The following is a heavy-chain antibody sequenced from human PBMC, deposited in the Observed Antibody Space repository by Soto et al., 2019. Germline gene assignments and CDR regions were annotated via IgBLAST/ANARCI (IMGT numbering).Heavy chain of an antibody. J-gene: IGHJ3*02. D-gene: IGHD3-9*01. Sequence: GESLKISCKVSGYSFVSYWIGWVRQMPGKGLEWMGIIYPGDSDTRYSPSFQGQVTISADKSITTVYLQWSSLKASDTAMYYCARLMGTDILTGYYASDAFDIWGQGAMVTVSS. CDR1: GYSFVSYW. CDR2: IYPGDSDT. CDR3: ARLMGTDILTGYYASDAFDI. V-gene: IGHV5-51*01.